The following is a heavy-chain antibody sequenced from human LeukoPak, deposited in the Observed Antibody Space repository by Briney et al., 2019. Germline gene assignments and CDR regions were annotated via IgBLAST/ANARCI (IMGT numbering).Heavy chain of an antibody. CDR3: ARGRGAANDAFDI. CDR1: GIPFSSDY. D-gene: IGHD3-10*01. J-gene: IGHJ3*02. Sequence: PGGPLRLSSAASGIPFSSDYMSGVRKAPGKGLGCVSVIYSSSTTSYADSVKGRFPISRHNSKNTLYLQMNSLRADDTAVYYCARGRGAANDAFDIWGQGTMGTVSS. CDR2: IYSSSTT. V-gene: IGHV3-53*04.